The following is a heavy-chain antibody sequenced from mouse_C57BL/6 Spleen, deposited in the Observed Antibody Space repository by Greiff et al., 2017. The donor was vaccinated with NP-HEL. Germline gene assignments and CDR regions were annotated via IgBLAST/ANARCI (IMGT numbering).Heavy chain of an antibody. CDR3: ARHEKETSYYSNYVGFAY. V-gene: IGHV1-62-2*01. D-gene: IGHD2-5*01. CDR1: GYTFTEYT. Sequence: QVQLQQSGAELVKPGASVKLSCKASGYTFTEYTIHWVKQRSGQGLEWIGWFYPGSGSIKYNEKFKDKATLTADKSSSTVYMELSRLTSEDSAVYFCARHEKETSYYSNYVGFAYWGQGTLVTVSA. J-gene: IGHJ3*01. CDR2: FYPGSGSI.